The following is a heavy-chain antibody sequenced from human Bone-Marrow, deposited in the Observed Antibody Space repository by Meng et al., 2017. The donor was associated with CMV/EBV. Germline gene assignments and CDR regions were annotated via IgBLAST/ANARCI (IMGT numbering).Heavy chain of an antibody. CDR1: GDTFSNYA. CDR2: IIPILGLA. CDR3: ARVAPGTRANWFDP. V-gene: IGHV1-69*10. Sequence: SVKVSCKASGDTFSNYAISWVRQAPGQGLEWMGGIIPILGLANYAQKFQGRVTINAGKSTTTAYMELSKLRAQDTAVYYCARVAPGTRANWFDPWGQGTLVTVSS. J-gene: IGHJ5*02. D-gene: IGHD1-1*01.